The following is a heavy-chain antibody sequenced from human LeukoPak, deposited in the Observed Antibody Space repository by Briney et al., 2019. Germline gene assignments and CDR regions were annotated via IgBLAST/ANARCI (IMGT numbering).Heavy chain of an antibody. CDR2: ISGSGGST. J-gene: IGHJ4*02. V-gene: IGHV3-23*01. CDR1: GFTFSSYT. CDR3: AKDYVEVITMMDY. Sequence: GGSLRLSCAASGFTFSSYTINWVRQAPGKGLEWVSAISGSGGSTYYADSVKGRFTISRDNSKNTLYLQMNSLRAEDTAVYYCAKDYVEVITMMDYWGQGTLVTVSS. D-gene: IGHD3-22*01.